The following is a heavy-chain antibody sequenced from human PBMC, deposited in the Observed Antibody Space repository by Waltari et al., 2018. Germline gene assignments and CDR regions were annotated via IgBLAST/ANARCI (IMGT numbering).Heavy chain of an antibody. CDR1: GDTFNNYA. D-gene: IGHD5-12*01. CDR3: ARDPGGYDYNLYFRGLDV. CDR2: VNPVVCST. V-gene: IGHV1-69*04. J-gene: IGHJ6*02. Sequence: QVQLVQSGPEVKKPGSSVKVSCTASGDTFNNYAISWVRQAPGQGREWMERVNPVVCSTNILQKFQDRVTLTADTVRRTCYKDLGSRRSEDTASYYCARDPGGYDYNLYFRGLDVWGQGTTVTVSS.